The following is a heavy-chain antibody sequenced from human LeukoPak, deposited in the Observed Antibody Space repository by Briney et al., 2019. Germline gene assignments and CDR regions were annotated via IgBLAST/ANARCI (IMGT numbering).Heavy chain of an antibody. Sequence: ASVKVSCKASGYTFTGYYMHWVRQAPGQGLEWMGWINPNSGGTNYAQKLQGRVTMTTDTSTSTAYMELRSLRSDDTAVYYCARVKGREGATAPWFDPWGQGTLVTVSS. CDR3: ARVKGREGATAPWFDP. V-gene: IGHV1-2*02. D-gene: IGHD1-26*01. J-gene: IGHJ5*02. CDR1: GYTFTGYY. CDR2: INPNSGGT.